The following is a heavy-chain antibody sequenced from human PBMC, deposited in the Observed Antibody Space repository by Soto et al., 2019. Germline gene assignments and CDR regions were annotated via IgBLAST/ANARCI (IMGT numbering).Heavy chain of an antibody. CDR3: ARGPTVTDPNYYYYGMDV. D-gene: IGHD4-4*01. J-gene: IGHJ6*02. Sequence: GGSLRLSCAASGFTFSSYGMHWVRQAPGKGLEWVAVIWYDGSNKYYADSVKGRFTISRDNSKNTLYLQMNSLRAEDTAVYYCARGPTVTDPNYYYYGMDVWGQGTTVTVSS. V-gene: IGHV3-33*01. CDR1: GFTFSSYG. CDR2: IWYDGSNK.